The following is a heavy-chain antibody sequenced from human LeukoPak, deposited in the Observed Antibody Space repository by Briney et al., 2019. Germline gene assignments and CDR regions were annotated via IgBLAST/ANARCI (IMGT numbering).Heavy chain of an antibody. D-gene: IGHD2-15*01. V-gene: IGHV3-23*01. CDR3: AKEVAEAFDI. CDR1: GFTFSSYA. J-gene: IGHJ3*02. Sequence: GGSLRLSCAASGFTFSSYAMSWVRQAPGKGLEWVSAISGSGGSTYYAGSVKGRFTISRDNAKNSLYLQMNSLTVEDTAVYYCAKEVAEAFDIWGQGTMVTVSS. CDR2: ISGSGGST.